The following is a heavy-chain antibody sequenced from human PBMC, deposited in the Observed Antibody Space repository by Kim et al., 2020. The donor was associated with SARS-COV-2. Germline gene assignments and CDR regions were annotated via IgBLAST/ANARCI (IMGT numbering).Heavy chain of an antibody. CDR1: GFTFSSYE. CDR2: ISSSGSTI. J-gene: IGHJ6*02. CDR3: ARSLTSLTNYYYYGMDV. D-gene: IGHD7-27*01. Sequence: GGSLRLSCAASGFTFSSYEMNWVRQAPGKGLEWVSYISSSGSTIYYADSVKGRFTISRDNAKNSLYLQMNSLRAEDTAVYYCARSLTSLTNYYYYGMDVWGQGTTVTVSS. V-gene: IGHV3-48*03.